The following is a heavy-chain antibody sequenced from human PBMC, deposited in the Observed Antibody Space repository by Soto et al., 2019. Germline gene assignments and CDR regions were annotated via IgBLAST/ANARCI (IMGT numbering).Heavy chain of an antibody. CDR3: ARDQSDDYDSSGYYGNLDY. J-gene: IGHJ4*02. CDR2: ISYDGSNK. D-gene: IGHD3-22*01. Sequence: QVQLVESGGGVVQPGRSLRFSCAASGFTFRSYAMHWVRQAPGKGLEWVALISYDGSNKYYADSVKGRFTISRDNSKNTLYLHMNSLRVDDTAVYYCARDQSDDYDSSGYYGNLDYWGQGTLVTVSS. V-gene: IGHV3-30-3*01. CDR1: GFTFRSYA.